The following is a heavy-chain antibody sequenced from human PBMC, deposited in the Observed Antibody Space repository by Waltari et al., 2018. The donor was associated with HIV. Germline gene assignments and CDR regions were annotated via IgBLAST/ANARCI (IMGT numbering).Heavy chain of an antibody. CDR1: GGSISSSSYY. CDR2: IYYSGST. CDR3: ARHPIRSKSRGTLYYYYGMDV. J-gene: IGHJ6*02. V-gene: IGHV4-39*01. Sequence: QLQLQESGPGLVKPSETLSLTCTVSGGSISSSSYYWGWIRQPPGKGLEWIGSIYYSGSTYYNPSLKSRVTISVDTSKNQFSLKLSSVTAADTAVYYCARHPIRSKSRGTLYYYYGMDVWGQGTTVTVSS.